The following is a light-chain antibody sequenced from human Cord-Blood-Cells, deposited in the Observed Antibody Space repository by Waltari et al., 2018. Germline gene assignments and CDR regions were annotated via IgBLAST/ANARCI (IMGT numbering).Light chain of an antibody. CDR3: QQYDNLPLT. CDR2: DAS. J-gene: IGKJ4*01. V-gene: IGKV1-33*01. CDR1: QDISKY. Sequence: DIHLTRSPSSLPASVLYRVTITCQASQDISKYLNWYQQKPGKAPKLLIYDASNLETGVPSRFSGRGSGTDFTFTISSLQPEDIATYYCQQYDNLPLTFGGGTKVEIK.